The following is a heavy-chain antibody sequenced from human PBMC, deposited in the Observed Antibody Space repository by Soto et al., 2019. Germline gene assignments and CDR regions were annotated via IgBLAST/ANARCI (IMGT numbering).Heavy chain of an antibody. CDR2: IGRGGDT. D-gene: IGHD1-1*01. Sequence: GGSLRLSCEVSGFTLTSYGMNWVRQAPDKGLEWVSTIGRGGDTFYADSVRGRFTISRDNSKNTLFLQMNSLRAEDTALYFCAKDGTTAGIHYYGMDIWGQGTTVTVSS. V-gene: IGHV3-23*01. CDR3: AKDGTTAGIHYYGMDI. CDR1: GFTLTSYG. J-gene: IGHJ6*02.